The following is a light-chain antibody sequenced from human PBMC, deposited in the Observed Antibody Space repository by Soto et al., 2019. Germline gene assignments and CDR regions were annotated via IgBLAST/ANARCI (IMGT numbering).Light chain of an antibody. CDR1: QSVSGGQ. CDR3: QQYDNALSYT. Sequence: EIVLTQSPGTLSLSPGERGSLSCRASQSVSGGQLASYQPTPGQAPRLLLYGTSSRAAGIPDRFSGSGSGTDFTLTISSLEPEDFAVYYCQQYDNALSYTFGHGTTGH. V-gene: IGKV3-20*01. J-gene: IGKJ3*01. CDR2: GTS.